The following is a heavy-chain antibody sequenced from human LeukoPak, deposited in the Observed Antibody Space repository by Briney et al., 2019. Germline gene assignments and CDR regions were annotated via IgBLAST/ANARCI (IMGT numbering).Heavy chain of an antibody. D-gene: IGHD1-26*01. CDR2: ITSSSTNI. Sequence: GGSLRLSCAASGFTFSTYNMNCVRQAPGKRLEWVSSITSSSTNIYYADSVKGRFTISRDNAANSLYLQMNSLRAEDTAVYYCARDPYSGAYGTDYYYYMDLWGQGTTVTISS. CDR1: GFTFSTYN. J-gene: IGHJ6*03. V-gene: IGHV3-21*01. CDR3: ARDPYSGAYGTDYYYYMDL.